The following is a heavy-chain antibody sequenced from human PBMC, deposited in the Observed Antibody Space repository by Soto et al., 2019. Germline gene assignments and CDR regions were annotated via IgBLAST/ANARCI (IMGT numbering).Heavy chain of an antibody. CDR2: IWYDGSNK. J-gene: IGHJ6*02. CDR1: GFTFSSYG. D-gene: IGHD3-9*01. V-gene: IGHV3-33*01. CDR3: ARGNFDRNYYYYYGMDV. Sequence: PGGSLRLSCAASGFTFSSYGMHWVRQAPGKGLEWVAVIWYDGSNKYYADPVQGRFTISRDNSKNTLYLQMNSLRAEDTAVNYCARGNFDRNYYYYYGMDVWGQGTTVTVSS.